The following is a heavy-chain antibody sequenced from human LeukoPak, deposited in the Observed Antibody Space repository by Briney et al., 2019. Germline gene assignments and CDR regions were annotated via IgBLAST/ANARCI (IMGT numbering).Heavy chain of an antibody. CDR3: AVYYYDSSGHYYAAEYFQH. Sequence: SETLSLTCTVSGGSISSSSYYWGWIRQPPGKGLEWIGSIYYSGSTYYNPSLKSRVTISVDTSKNQFSLKLSSVTAADTAVYYCAVYYYDSSGHYYAAEYFQHWGQGTLVTVSS. J-gene: IGHJ1*01. CDR2: IYYSGST. D-gene: IGHD3-22*01. V-gene: IGHV4-39*01. CDR1: GGSISSSSYY.